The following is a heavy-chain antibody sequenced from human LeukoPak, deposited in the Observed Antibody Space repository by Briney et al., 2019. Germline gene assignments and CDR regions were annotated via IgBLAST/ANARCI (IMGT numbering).Heavy chain of an antibody. D-gene: IGHD3-3*01. CDR2: ISGSGGST. Sequence: PGGSLRLSCAASGFTFSSYAMSWVRQAPGKGLEWVSAISGSGGSTYYADSVKGRFTISRDNSKNTLYLQMNSLRAEDTALYYCARGGITIFGVVIHNDYWGQGTLVTVSS. CDR3: ARGGITIFGVVIHNDY. J-gene: IGHJ4*02. V-gene: IGHV3-23*01. CDR1: GFTFSSYA.